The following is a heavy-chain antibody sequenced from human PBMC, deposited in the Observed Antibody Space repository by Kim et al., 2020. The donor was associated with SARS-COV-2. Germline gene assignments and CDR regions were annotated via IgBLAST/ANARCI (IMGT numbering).Heavy chain of an antibody. D-gene: IGHD3-22*01. CDR3: ARGSSPDYYYDSSGLSP. V-gene: IGHV1-18*01. Sequence: ASVKVSCKASGYTFTSYGISWVRQAPGQGLEWMGWISAYNGNTNYAQKLQGRVTMTTDTSTSTAYMELRSLRSDDTAAYYCARGSSPDYYYDSSGLSPWGKGTLFTVTS. CDR1: GYTFTSYG. J-gene: IGHJ5*02. CDR2: ISAYNGNT.